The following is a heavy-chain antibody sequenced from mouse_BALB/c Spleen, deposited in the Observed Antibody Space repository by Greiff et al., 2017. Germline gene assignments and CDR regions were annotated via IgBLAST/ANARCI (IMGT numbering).Heavy chain of an antibody. J-gene: IGHJ4*01. CDR3: ARDHPYAMDY. V-gene: IGHV3-6*02. CDR1: GYSITSGYY. CDR2: ISYDGSN. Sequence: ESGPGLVKPSQSLSLTCSVTGYSITSGYYWNWILQFPGNKLEWLGYISYDGSNNYNPSLKNRISITRDTSKNQSFLKLNSVTTEDTATYYCARDHPYAMDYWGQGTSVTVSS.